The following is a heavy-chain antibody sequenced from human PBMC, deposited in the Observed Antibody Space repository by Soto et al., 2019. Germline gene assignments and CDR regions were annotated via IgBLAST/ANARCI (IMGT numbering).Heavy chain of an antibody. CDR2: INPSGGST. CDR1: GYTFTSYY. Sequence: GASVKVSCKASGYTFTSYYMHWVRQAPGQGLEWMGIINPSGGSTSYAQKFQGRVTMTRDTSTSTVYMELSSLRSEDTAVYYCARAGPPHNRLDYYYYYYMDVWGKGTTVTVSS. V-gene: IGHV1-46*03. J-gene: IGHJ6*03. D-gene: IGHD1-1*01. CDR3: ARAGPPHNRLDYYYYYYMDV.